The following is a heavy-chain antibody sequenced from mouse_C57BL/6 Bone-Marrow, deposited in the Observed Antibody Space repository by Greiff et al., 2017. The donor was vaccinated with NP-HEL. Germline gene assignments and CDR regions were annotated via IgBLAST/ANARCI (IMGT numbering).Heavy chain of an antibody. CDR2: ISRGGDYI. V-gene: IGHV5-9-1*02. J-gene: IGHJ2*01. CDR1: GFTFSSYA. Sequence: DVMLVESGEGLVKPGGSLKLSCAASGFTFSSYAMSWVRQTPEQRLEWVAYISRGGDYIYYADTVKGRFTISRDNARNTLYLQMSSLKSEDTAMYYCTRGGDSSGYFDYWGQGTTLTVSS. CDR3: TRGGDSSGYFDY. D-gene: IGHD3-2*02.